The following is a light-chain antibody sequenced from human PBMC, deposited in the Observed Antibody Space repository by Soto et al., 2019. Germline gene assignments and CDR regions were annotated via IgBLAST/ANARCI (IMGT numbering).Light chain of an antibody. CDR1: SSNIGSNA. V-gene: IGLV1-44*01. CDR3: AAWDDSLNGWV. J-gene: IGLJ3*02. CDR2: THN. Sequence: QAVVTQPPSASGTPGQRVTISCSGSSSNIGSNAVNWYQQLPGTAPKLLIYTHNQRPSGVPDRFSASKSGTSASLAISGLQSEDEADYHCAAWDDSLNGWVFGGGTKLTVL.